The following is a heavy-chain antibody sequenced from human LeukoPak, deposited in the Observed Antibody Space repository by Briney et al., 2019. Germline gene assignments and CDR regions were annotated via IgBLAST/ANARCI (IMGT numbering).Heavy chain of an antibody. D-gene: IGHD6-6*01. CDR3: AHRSYSSSSWDYFDY. CDR2: IYWNDDK. V-gene: IGHV2-5*01. Sequence: SGPTLVNPTQTLTLTCTFSGFSLSTSGVGGGWIRQPPGKALEWLALIYWNDDKRYSPSLKSRLTITKDTSKNQVVLTMTNMDPVDTATYYCAHRSYSSSSWDYFDYWGQGTLVTVSS. J-gene: IGHJ4*02. CDR1: GFSLSTSGVG.